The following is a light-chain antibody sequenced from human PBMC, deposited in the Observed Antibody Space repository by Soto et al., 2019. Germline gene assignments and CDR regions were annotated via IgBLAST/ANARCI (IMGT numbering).Light chain of an antibody. CDR2: GNS. CDR3: QSYDSSLSAPIV. V-gene: IGLV1-40*01. J-gene: IGLJ1*01. CDR1: SSNIGAGYD. Sequence: QSVLTQPPSVSGAPGQRVTISCTGSSSNIGAGYDVHWYQQLPGTATKLLIYGNSNRPSGVPDRFSGSKSGTSASLAITGLQAEDEADYYCQSYDSSLSAPIVFGTGTKVTVL.